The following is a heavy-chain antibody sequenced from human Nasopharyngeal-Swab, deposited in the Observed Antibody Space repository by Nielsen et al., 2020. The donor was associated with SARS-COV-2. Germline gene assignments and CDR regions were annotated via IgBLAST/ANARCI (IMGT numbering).Heavy chain of an antibody. CDR3: ARRGRIAVAGFFDY. CDR1: GGSISSSSYY. Sequence: ETLSLTCTVSGGSISSSSYYWGWIRQPPGKGLEWIGSIYYSGSTYYNPSLKSRVTISVDTSKNQFSLKLSSVTAADTAVYYCARRGRIAVAGFFDYWGQGTLVTVSS. CDR2: IYYSGST. J-gene: IGHJ4*02. D-gene: IGHD6-19*01. V-gene: IGHV4-39*01.